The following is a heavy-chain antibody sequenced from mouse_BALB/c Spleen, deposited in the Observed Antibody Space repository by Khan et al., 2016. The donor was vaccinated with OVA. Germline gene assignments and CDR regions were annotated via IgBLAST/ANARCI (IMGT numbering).Heavy chain of an antibody. V-gene: IGHV10-1*02. J-gene: IGHJ2*01. Sequence: EVQLVESGGGLVQPKGSLKLSCAASGFTFNTYAMNWVRQAPGKGLEWVARIRSTSNNYATYYADSVKDRFTISRADSQSMLYLQMNSVKTEVPAMYYCLGHDYDGSSYIDYWGQGATLTVSS. CDR1: GFTFNTYA. D-gene: IGHD1-1*01. CDR3: LGHDYDGSSYIDY. CDR2: IRSTSNNYAT.